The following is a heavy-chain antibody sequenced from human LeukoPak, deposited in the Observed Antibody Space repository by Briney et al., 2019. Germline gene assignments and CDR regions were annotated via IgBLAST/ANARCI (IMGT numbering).Heavy chain of an antibody. CDR2: IIPILGIA. V-gene: IGHV1-69*04. CDR1: GGTFSSYA. CDR3: ASADCSSTSCYKDYYYYMDV. J-gene: IGHJ6*03. D-gene: IGHD2-2*02. Sequence: ASVKVSCKASGGTFSSYAISWVRQAPGQGLEWMGRIIPILGIANYAQKFQGRVTITTDESTSTAYMELSSLRSEDTAVYYCASADCSSTSCYKDYYYYMDVWGKGTTVTVSS.